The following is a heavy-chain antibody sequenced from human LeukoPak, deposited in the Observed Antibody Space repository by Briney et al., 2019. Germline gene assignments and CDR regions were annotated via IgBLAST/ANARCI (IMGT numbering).Heavy chain of an antibody. J-gene: IGHJ6*02. CDR2: INPNSGGT. CDR1: GHTFTGYY. D-gene: IGHD5-24*01. CDR3: AGGAGYSPLRGYGMDV. V-gene: IGHV1-2*02. Sequence: ASVKVSCKASGHTFTGYYMHWVRQAPGQGLEWMGWINPNSGGTNYAQKFQGRVTMTRDTSISTAYMELSRLRSDDTAVYYCAGGAGYSPLRGYGMDVWGQGTTVTVSS.